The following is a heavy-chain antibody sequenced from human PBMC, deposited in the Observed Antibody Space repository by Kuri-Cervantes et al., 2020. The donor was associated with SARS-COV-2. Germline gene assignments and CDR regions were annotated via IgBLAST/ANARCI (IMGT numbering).Heavy chain of an antibody. CDR2: INTNTGNP. J-gene: IGHJ6*02. CDR3: ARAIVVVPAAIRSGYDYYYYYGMDV. D-gene: IGHD2-2*02. CDR1: GYTFTSYY. Sequence: ASVKVSCKASGYTFTSYYMHWVRQAPGQGLEWMGWINTNTGNPTYAQGFTGRFVFSLDTSASTAYLQISSLKAEDTAVYYCARAIVVVPAAIRSGYDYYYYYGMDVWGQGTTVTVSS. V-gene: IGHV7-4-1*02.